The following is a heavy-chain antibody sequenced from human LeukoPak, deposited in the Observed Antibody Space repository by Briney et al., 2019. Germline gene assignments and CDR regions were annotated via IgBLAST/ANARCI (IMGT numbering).Heavy chain of an antibody. V-gene: IGHV4-4*07. J-gene: IGHJ4*02. CDR1: GGSISSYY. CDR3: ASRTGSGSYYFDY. CDR2: IYSSGST. Sequence: PSETLSLTCTVSGGSISSYYWSWIRQPPGKGLEWIGRIYSSGSTNYNPSLKSRVTMSVDTSKNQFSLKLTSVTAADTAVYYCASRTGSGSYYFDYWGQGTLVTVSS. D-gene: IGHD3-10*01.